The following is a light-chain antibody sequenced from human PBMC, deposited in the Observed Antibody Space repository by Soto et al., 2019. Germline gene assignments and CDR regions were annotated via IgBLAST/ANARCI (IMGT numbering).Light chain of an antibody. Sequence: IVLSQSPVTLVFSPGESPTLSCRASRPVTSMYLAWYQQKPGQATRLLIYGVSSRATGIPDRFSGRGSGTDFTLTISRLEPEDSAVYYCQQYGSSPGTFGLGTKVDIK. J-gene: IGKJ1*01. V-gene: IGKV3-20*01. CDR1: RPVTSMY. CDR3: QQYGSSPGT. CDR2: GVS.